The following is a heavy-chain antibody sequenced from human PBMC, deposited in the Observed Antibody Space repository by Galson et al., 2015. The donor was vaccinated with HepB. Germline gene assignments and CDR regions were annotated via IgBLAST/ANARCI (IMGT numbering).Heavy chain of an antibody. CDR1: GFTFSSYW. D-gene: IGHD2-15*01. CDR3: ARRSSQPWSNTYYFDY. J-gene: IGHJ4*02. CDR2: IKQDGSEK. Sequence: SLRLSCAASGFTFSSYWMSWVRQAPGKGLEWVANIKQDGSEKYYVDSVKGRFTISRDNAKNSLYLQMNSLRAEDTAVYYCARRSSQPWSNTYYFDYWGQGTLVTVSS. V-gene: IGHV3-7*05.